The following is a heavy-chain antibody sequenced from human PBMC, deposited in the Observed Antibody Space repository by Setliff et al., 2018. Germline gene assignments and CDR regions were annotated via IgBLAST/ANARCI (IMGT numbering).Heavy chain of an antibody. Sequence: PGGSLRLSCVASGFSVGSTYMTWVRQAPGKGLEWDSVIYSGGGTDYLDSLRGRFTISRSNSRNTVYLQMNGLRVEDTAVYFCARAGTVGERIAGWDSWGPGTLVTVSS. CDR2: IYSGGGT. V-gene: IGHV3-53*04. CDR3: ARAGTVGERIAGWDS. D-gene: IGHD3-3*01. J-gene: IGHJ4*02. CDR1: GFSVGSTY.